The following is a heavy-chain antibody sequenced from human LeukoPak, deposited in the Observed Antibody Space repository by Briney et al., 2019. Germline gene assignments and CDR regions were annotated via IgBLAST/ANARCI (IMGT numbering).Heavy chain of an antibody. CDR1: GYTLTELS. CDR3: AREVDGAPRYFDY. J-gene: IGHJ4*02. Sequence: ASVKVSCKVSGYTLTELSMHWVRQAPGQGLEWMGRIIPILGIANYAQKFQGRVTITADKSTSTAYMELSSLRSEDTAVYYCAREVDGAPRYFDYWGQGTLVTVSS. D-gene: IGHD4/OR15-4a*01. CDR2: IIPILGIA. V-gene: IGHV1-69*04.